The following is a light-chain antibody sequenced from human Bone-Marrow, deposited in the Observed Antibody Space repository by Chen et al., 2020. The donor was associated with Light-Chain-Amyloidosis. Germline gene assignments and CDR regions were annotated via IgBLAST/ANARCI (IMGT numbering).Light chain of an antibody. J-gene: IGLJ2*01. CDR3: QSADSSGTYEVI. CDR1: DLPTKY. Sequence: SSELTQQPSVSVSPGQTARITCSGDDLPTKYAYWYQQKPGQAPVLVIHRDTERPSGISERFSGSSAGTTATLTISGVQAEDEADYHSQSADSSGTYEVIFGGGTKLTVL. V-gene: IGLV3-25*03. CDR2: RDT.